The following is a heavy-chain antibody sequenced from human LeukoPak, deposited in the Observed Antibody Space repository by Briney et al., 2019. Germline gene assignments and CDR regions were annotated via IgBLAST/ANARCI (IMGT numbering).Heavy chain of an antibody. CDR1: GFTFSSYS. D-gene: IGHD2-2*02. J-gene: IGHJ6*03. V-gene: IGHV3-21*01. CDR2: ISSSSSYI. Sequence: VGSLRLSCAASGFTFSSYSMNWVRQAPGKGLEWVSSISSSSSYIYYADSVKGRFTISRDNAKNSLYLQMNSLRAEDTAVYYCARVPSVVVPAAIHYYYYYYMDVWGKGTTVTVSS. CDR3: ARVPSVVVPAAIHYYYYYYMDV.